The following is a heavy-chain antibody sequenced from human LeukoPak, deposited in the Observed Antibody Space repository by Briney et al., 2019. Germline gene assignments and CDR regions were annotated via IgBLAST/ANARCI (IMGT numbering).Heavy chain of an antibody. CDR3: ARGSGYYSYYFDY. V-gene: IGHV1-2*02. CDR1: GHTFTGYY. D-gene: IGHD3-22*01. J-gene: IGHJ4*02. CDR2: INPNSGGT. Sequence: ASVKVSCKASGHTFTGYYMHWVRQAPGQGLEWMGWINPNSGGTNYAQKFQGRVTMTRDTSISTAYMELSRLRSDDTAVYYCARGSGYYSYYFDYWGQGTLVTVSS.